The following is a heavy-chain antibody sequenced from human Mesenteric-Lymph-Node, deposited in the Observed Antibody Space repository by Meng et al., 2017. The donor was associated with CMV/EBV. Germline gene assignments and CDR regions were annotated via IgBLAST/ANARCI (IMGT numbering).Heavy chain of an antibody. CDR2: IYGDGST. V-gene: IGHV3-53*01. J-gene: IGHJ3*01. D-gene: IGHD5-18*01. Sequence: ETLSLTCAASGLTVSSDYMTWIRQAPGKGLEWVSSIYGDGSTHYADSVKGRFTISSDISKNTVHLQMNSLRAEDTAVYYCARSGAYSYGANAFDVWGQGTMVTVSS. CDR1: GLTVSSDY. CDR3: ARSGAYSYGANAFDV.